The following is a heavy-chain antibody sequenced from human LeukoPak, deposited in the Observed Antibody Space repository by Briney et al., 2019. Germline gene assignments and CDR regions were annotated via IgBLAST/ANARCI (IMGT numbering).Heavy chain of an antibody. D-gene: IGHD5-24*01. CDR2: INHSGST. J-gene: IGHJ3*02. V-gene: IGHV4-34*01. CDR1: GGSFRAYY. Sequence: PSETLSLTCAVYGGSFRAYYWSWIRQPPGKGLEWIGEINHSGSTNYNPSLKSPVTIAADTSKNQFSLKLSSVTAADTAVYYCARDRVEMATTGAFDIWGQGTMVTVSS. CDR3: ARDRVEMATTGAFDI.